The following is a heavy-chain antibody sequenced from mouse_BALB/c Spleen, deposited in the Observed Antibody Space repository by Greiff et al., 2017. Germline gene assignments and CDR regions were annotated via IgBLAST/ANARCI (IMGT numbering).Heavy chain of an antibody. D-gene: IGHD2-4*01. V-gene: IGHV5-6-5*01. CDR2: ISSGGST. J-gene: IGHJ4*01. Sequence: EVQLVESGGGLVKPGGSLKLSCAASGFTFSSYAMSWVRQTPEKRLEWVASISSGGSTYYPDSVKGRFTISRDNARNILYLKMSSLRSEDTAMYYSAREDYEEGAMDYWGQGTSVTVSS. CDR3: AREDYEEGAMDY. CDR1: GFTFSSYA.